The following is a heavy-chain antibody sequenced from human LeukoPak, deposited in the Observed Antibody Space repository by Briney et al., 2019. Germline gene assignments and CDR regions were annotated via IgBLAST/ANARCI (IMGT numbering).Heavy chain of an antibody. Sequence: ASVEVSCKASGYTFTGYYMHWVRQAPGQGLEWMGWINPNSGGTNYAQKFQGRVTMTRDTSISTAYMELSRLRSNDTAVYYCARGRITIFGVVIKEKHDAFDIWGQGTMVTVSS. CDR3: ARGRITIFGVVIKEKHDAFDI. CDR2: INPNSGGT. D-gene: IGHD3-3*01. CDR1: GYTFTGYY. V-gene: IGHV1-2*02. J-gene: IGHJ3*02.